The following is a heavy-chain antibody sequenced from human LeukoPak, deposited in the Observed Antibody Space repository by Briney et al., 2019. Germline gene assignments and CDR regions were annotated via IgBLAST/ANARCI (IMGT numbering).Heavy chain of an antibody. CDR2: ISGSGGST. Sequence: GGFLRLSCAASGFTFSSYAMSWVRQAPGKGLEWVSAISGSGGSTYYADSVKGRFTISRDNSKNTLYLQMNSLRAEDTAVYYCAITPLGYCSSTSCYRARPYYGMDVWGQGTTVTVSS. V-gene: IGHV3-23*01. CDR1: GFTFSSYA. D-gene: IGHD2-2*02. CDR3: AITPLGYCSSTSCYRARPYYGMDV. J-gene: IGHJ6*02.